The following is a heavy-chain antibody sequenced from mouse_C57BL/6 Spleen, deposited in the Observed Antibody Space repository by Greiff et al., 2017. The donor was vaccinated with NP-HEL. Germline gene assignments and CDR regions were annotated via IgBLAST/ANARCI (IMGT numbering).Heavy chain of an antibody. Sequence: QVQLQQPGAELVKPGASVKLSCKASGYTFTSYWMHWVKQRPGRGLEWIGRIDPNSGGTKYNEKFKSKATLTVDKPSSTAYMQLSSLTSEESAVYYCARSSNYGYDDYWGQGTPLTVSS. J-gene: IGHJ2*01. CDR1: GYTFTSYW. CDR3: ARSSNYGYDDY. D-gene: IGHD2-2*01. CDR2: IDPNSGGT. V-gene: IGHV1-72*01.